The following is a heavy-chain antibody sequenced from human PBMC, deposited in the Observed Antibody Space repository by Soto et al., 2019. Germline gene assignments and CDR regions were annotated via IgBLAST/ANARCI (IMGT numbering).Heavy chain of an antibody. Sequence: GGSLRLSCAASGFTFSSYSMKWVRQAPGKGLEWVSHISSSSTGMYYADSVKGRFIISRDNAKNSLYLQMNNLRDEDTAVYYCTRAGRGAVVVGDLGYSYYGMDVWGQGTTVTVSS. CDR1: GFTFSSYS. CDR2: ISSSSTGM. D-gene: IGHD2-15*01. J-gene: IGHJ6*02. CDR3: TRAGRGAVVVGDLGYSYYGMDV. V-gene: IGHV3-48*02.